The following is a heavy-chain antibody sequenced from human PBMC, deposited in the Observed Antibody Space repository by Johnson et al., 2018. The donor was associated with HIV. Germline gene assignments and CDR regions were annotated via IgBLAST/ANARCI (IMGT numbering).Heavy chain of an antibody. J-gene: IGHJ3*02. V-gene: IGHV3-7*01. D-gene: IGHD5-18*01. CDR2: IKHDGSEK. CDR3: AGERLQKVLRAFDI. CDR1: GFTFTSYW. Sequence: VQLVESGGGLVQPGGSLRLDCAAPGFTFTSYWMRWVRRAPGKGLVWVANIKHDGSEKYYVDAVNGRFTLSRDTAKNSLYLKMNSLRAEGTAVYYCAGERLQKVLRAFDIWGQGTMVTVSS.